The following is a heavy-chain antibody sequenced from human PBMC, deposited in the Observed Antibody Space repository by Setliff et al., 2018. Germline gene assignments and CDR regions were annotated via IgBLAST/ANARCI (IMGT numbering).Heavy chain of an antibody. CDR1: GGSFSGNW. J-gene: IGHJ4*02. Sequence: SETLSLTCAVYGGSFSGNWWSWVRQPPEKGLEWIGEINHSGNTNYNPSLKSRVTMSVDTSKSQFSLKLTSVTAADTAVYYCARAPRYFDSTGSYFDFWGQGTLVTVSS. D-gene: IGHD3-22*01. V-gene: IGHV4-34*01. CDR2: INHSGNT. CDR3: ARAPRYFDSTGSYFDF.